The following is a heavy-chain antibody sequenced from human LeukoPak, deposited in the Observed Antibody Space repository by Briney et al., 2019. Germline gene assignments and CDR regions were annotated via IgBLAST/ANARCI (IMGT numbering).Heavy chain of an antibody. CDR3: ARGKPSYGSGTFYRPLEPNYMDV. Sequence: SETLSLTCTVSGYSISSGYFWGWIRQPPGKGLEWIGVYHVGTTDYNPPLKSRVTISVDTSKNQFSLKLSSVTAADTAVYYCARGKPSYGSGTFYRPLEPNYMDVWGKGTTVTVSS. CDR2: VYHVGTT. V-gene: IGHV4-38-2*02. D-gene: IGHD3-10*01. CDR1: GYSISSGYF. J-gene: IGHJ6*03.